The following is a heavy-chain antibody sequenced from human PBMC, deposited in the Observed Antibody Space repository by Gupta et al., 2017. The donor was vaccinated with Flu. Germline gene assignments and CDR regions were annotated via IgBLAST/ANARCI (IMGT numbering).Heavy chain of an antibody. D-gene: IGHD3-22*01. CDR1: GFTFSDHY. J-gene: IGHJ3*02. V-gene: IGHV3-72*01. CDR3: AREASNYYDSSGYYGVYAFDI. Sequence: EVQLVESGGGLVQPGGSLRLSCAASGFTFSDHYMDWVRQAPGKGLEWVGRTRNKANSYTTEYAASVKGRFTIARDDSKNSLYLQMNSLKTEDTAVYYCAREASNYYDSSGYYGVYAFDIWGQGTMVTVSS. CDR2: TRNKANSYTT.